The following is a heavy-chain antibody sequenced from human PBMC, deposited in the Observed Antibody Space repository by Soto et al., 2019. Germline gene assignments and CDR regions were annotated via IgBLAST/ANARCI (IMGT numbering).Heavy chain of an antibody. D-gene: IGHD2-2*01. CDR1: GGSISSGNYY. J-gene: IGHJ4*02. Sequence: TLSLTCSVSGGSISSGNYYWSWIRQTPGKGLEWIGYIDYSGNTFYIPSLKSRISISVDTPKNQFSLKLSSVTAADTAIYYCARYCSSTSCLNFDFWGQGALVTVSS. CDR3: ARYCSSTSCLNFDF. V-gene: IGHV4-30-4*01. CDR2: IDYSGNT.